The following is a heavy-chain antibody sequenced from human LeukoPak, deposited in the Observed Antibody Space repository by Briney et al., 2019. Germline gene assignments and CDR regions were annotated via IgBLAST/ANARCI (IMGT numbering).Heavy chain of an antibody. CDR3: ARDEKYCSSTSCYNYYYYGMDV. D-gene: IGHD2-2*02. J-gene: IGHJ6*02. CDR1: GFTLSSYR. CDR2: IKQGGSEK. V-gene: IGHV3-7*01. Sequence: PGGSLRLSCAASGFTLSSYRMSWVRQAPGKGLEWVANIKQGGSEKYYVDSVKGRFTISRDNAKNSLYLQMNSLRAEDTAVYYCARDEKYCSSTSCYNYYYYGMDVWGQGTTVTVSS.